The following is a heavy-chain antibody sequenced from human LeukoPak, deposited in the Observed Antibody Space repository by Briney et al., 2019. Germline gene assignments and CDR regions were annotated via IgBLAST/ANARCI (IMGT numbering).Heavy chain of an antibody. CDR2: IYTSGST. D-gene: IGHD5-18*01. J-gene: IGHJ6*03. CDR1: GGSISSSSYY. V-gene: IGHV4-61*02. CDR3: ARDRVYSYGPGAYYYMDV. Sequence: SETLSLTCTVSGGSISSSSYYWGWIRQPAGKGLEWIGRIYTSGSTNYNPSLKSRVTISVDTSKNQFSLKLSSVTAADTAVYYCARDRVYSYGPGAYYYMDVWGKGTTVTVSS.